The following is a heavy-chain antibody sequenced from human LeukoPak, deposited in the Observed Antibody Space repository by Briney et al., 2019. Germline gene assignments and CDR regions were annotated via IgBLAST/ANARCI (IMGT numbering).Heavy chain of an antibody. CDR3: AKDWKYYYASGSFFPDY. Sequence: GGSLRLSCAVSGFTFSDYSMHWVRQAPDKGLEWVAVISHDGSKKYYADFVEGRFTISRDNSENTLYLQMNSLRAEDTAVYYCAKDWKYYYASGSFFPDYWGQGTLVTVSS. CDR2: ISHDGSKK. V-gene: IGHV3-30*04. CDR1: GFTFSDYS. J-gene: IGHJ4*02. D-gene: IGHD3-10*01.